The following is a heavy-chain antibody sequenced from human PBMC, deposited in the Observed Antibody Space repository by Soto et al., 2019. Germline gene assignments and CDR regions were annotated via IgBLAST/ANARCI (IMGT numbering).Heavy chain of an antibody. CDR1: GASISGSYYY. V-gene: IGHV4-39*01. CDR2: VFYTGFT. Sequence: PSETLCLTCAVTGASISGSYYYWSWLRQSPGKGPEWIGSVFYTGFTSYNPSLESRVSVSVDTSKSQFSLKLSAVTAADTAVYYCATSQKGYNWNYFDHWGQGALVTVS. CDR3: ATSQKGYNWNYFDH. D-gene: IGHD1-20*01. J-gene: IGHJ4*02.